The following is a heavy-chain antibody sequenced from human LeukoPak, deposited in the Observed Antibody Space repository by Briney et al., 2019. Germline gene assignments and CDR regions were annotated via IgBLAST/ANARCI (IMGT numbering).Heavy chain of an antibody. J-gene: IGHJ5*02. Sequence: SETLSLTCTVSGGSLSNYYWSWIRQPPGKGLEWIGYIYYSGNTNYNPSLKSRVTISVDTSKNQFSLKLSSVTAADTAVYYCARGKQWLVTWGQGTLVTVSS. CDR1: GGSLSNYY. D-gene: IGHD6-19*01. CDR2: IYYSGNT. V-gene: IGHV4-59*01. CDR3: ARGKQWLVT.